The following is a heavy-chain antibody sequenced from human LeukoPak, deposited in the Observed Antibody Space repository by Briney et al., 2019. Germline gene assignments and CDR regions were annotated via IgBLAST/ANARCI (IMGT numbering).Heavy chain of an antibody. CDR3: ARGSVPYYGSGRAYYFDY. J-gene: IGHJ4*02. V-gene: IGHV4-4*07. D-gene: IGHD3-10*01. CDR1: GGSISSYY. Sequence: SETLSLTCTVSGGSISSYYWSWIRQPAGKGLEWIGRIYTSGSTNYNPSLKSRVTMSVDTSKNQFSLKLSSVTAADTAVYYCARGSVPYYGSGRAYYFDYWGQGTLVTVSS. CDR2: IYTSGST.